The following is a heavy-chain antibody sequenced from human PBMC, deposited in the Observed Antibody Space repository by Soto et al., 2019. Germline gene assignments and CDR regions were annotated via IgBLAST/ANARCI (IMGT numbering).Heavy chain of an antibody. CDR3: ARVPVRKYYCAGTYNSIYFGMDV. J-gene: IGHJ6*02. D-gene: IGHD3-10*01. V-gene: IGHV4-31*03. Sequence: SETLSLTCTVSGGSISSGGYYWSWIRQHPGKGLEWIGEINHSGSTNYNPSLKSRVTISVDTSKNQFSLKLISVTAADTAVYYCARVPVRKYYCAGTYNSIYFGMDVWGQGTTVTVSS. CDR1: GGSISSGGYY. CDR2: INHSGST.